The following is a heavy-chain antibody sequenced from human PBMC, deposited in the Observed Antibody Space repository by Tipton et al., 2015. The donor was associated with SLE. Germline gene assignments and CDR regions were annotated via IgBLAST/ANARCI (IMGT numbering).Heavy chain of an antibody. Sequence: TLSLTCTVSGGSISSHSWSWIRQPPGKGLEWIGYIYYSGSTNYSPSLKSRVTISVDKSKNHFSLRLTSVTAADTAMYYCARGVGADYWGQGTLVTVSS. CDR2: IYYSGST. J-gene: IGHJ4*02. CDR3: ARGVGADY. V-gene: IGHV4-59*11. D-gene: IGHD1-26*01. CDR1: GGSISSHS.